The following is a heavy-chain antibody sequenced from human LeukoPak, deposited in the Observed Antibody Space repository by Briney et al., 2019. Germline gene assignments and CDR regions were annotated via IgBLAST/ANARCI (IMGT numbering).Heavy chain of an antibody. CDR3: ARGRGGVSSSPHFDY. CDR2: IGTAGDT. J-gene: IGHJ4*02. CDR1: GFTFSSYD. Sequence: GGSLRLSCAASGFTFSSYDMHWVRQATGKGLEWVSAIGTAGDTYYPGSVKGRFTISRENAKNSLYLQMNSLRAGDTAVYYCARGRGGVSSSPHFDYWGQGTLVTVSS. V-gene: IGHV3-13*01. D-gene: IGHD6-6*01.